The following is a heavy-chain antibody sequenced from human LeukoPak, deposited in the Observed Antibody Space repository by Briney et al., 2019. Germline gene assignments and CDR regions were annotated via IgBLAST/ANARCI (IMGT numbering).Heavy chain of an antibody. J-gene: IGHJ4*02. CDR3: AKDVRISTEWAFDS. V-gene: IGHV3-9*01. CDR1: GFTFDNYA. Sequence: GRSLRLSCAASGFTFDNYAMYWVRQVPGKGLEWVSGISWNSNNIGYADSVKGRFTISRDNAKNSLYLQMDSLRAEDTALYYCAKDVRISTEWAFDSWGQGTLVTVSS. D-gene: IGHD1-26*01. CDR2: ISWNSNNI.